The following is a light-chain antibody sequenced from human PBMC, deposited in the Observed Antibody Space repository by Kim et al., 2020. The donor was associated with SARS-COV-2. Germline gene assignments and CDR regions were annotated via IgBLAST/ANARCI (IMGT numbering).Light chain of an antibody. V-gene: IGKV3D-15*01. J-gene: IGKJ1*01. CDR2: GAS. Sequence: EIVLTQSPATLSLSPGERATLSCRASQSVDFNLAWYQQRPGQAPRLLLYGASTRAPGIPARFFGSASGTEFTLTISSLQSEDFAVYYCQHYKNWPLTFGQGTKVDIK. CDR3: QHYKNWPLT. CDR1: QSVDFN.